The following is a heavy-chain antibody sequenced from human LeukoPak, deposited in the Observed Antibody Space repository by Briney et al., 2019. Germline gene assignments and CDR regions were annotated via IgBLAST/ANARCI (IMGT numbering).Heavy chain of an antibody. CDR2: ISDSGGST. J-gene: IGHJ4*02. CDR3: AKTDCSSASCPTSY. D-gene: IGHD2-2*01. V-gene: IGHV3-23*01. Sequence: GGSLRLSCAASGFTFSSYAMSWVRQAPGKGLEWVSTISDSGGSTHYADSVEGRFTISRDNSKNTLYLQMNSLRAEDTAVHYCAKTDCSSASCPTSYWGQGTLVTVSS. CDR1: GFTFSSYA.